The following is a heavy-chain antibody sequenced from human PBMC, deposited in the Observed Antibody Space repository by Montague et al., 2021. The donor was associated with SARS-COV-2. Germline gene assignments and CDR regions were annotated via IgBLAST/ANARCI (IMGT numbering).Heavy chain of an antibody. Sequence: CAISGDRVWSNTAAWNWIRQSPSGGLEWLGRTNYRSKWTSDYATSVEGRISIDPDTSKNQFFLHLRSVTPEDTGVYYCVRDTGSAHDGFDAWGQGTLVTVSS. CDR3: VRDTGSAHDGFDA. D-gene: IGHD4-17*01. V-gene: IGHV6-1*01. CDR1: GDRVWSNTAA. CDR2: TNYRSKWTS. J-gene: IGHJ4*02.